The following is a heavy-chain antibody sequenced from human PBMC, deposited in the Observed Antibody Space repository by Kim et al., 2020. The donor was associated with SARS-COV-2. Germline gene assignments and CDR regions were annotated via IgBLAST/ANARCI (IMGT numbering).Heavy chain of an antibody. CDR3: ARRAPSPAYKYFAMDV. V-gene: IGHV1-8*01. CDR1: GYSFTGYD. Sequence: ASVKVSCKASGYSFTGYDINWVRQATGQGLEWMGWMNPNLGNTGYVQKLQGRVTLTWDTSIRTAYMELSSLKSEDTAVYYCARRAPSPAYKYFAMDVWGQ. CDR2: MNPNLGNT. J-gene: IGHJ6*02. D-gene: IGHD2-2*01.